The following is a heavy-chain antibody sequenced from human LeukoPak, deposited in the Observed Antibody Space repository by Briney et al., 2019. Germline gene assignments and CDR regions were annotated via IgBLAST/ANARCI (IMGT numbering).Heavy chain of an antibody. CDR2: ISAYNGNT. Sequence: ASVKVSCKASGYTFTSYGISWVRQAPGQGLEWMGWISAYNGNTNYARKLQGRVTMTTDTSTSTAYMELRSLRSDDTAVYYCARDIAAHYYYYGMDVWGQGTTVTVSS. V-gene: IGHV1-18*01. J-gene: IGHJ6*02. CDR1: GYTFTSYG. CDR3: ARDIAAHYYYYGMDV. D-gene: IGHD6-6*01.